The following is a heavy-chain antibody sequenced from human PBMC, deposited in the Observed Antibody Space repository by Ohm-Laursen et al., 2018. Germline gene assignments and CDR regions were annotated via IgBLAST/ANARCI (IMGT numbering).Heavy chain of an antibody. J-gene: IGHJ3*02. CDR1: GGSISSGGSY. V-gene: IGHV4-61*08. Sequence: PSDTLSLTCTVSGGSISSGGSYWSWIRQPPGKGLEWIGYIYYSGSTNYNPSLKSRVTISVDTPKNQFSLKLSSVTAADTAVYYCARRYYDILTDDVPWSFDIWGQGTMVTVSS. CDR3: ARRYYDILTDDVPWSFDI. CDR2: IYYSGST. D-gene: IGHD3-9*01.